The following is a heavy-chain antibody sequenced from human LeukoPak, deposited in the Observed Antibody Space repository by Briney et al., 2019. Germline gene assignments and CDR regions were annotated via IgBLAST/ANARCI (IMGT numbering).Heavy chain of an antibody. CDR1: GGSFSGYH. Sequence: PSETLSLTCAVYGGSFSGYHWSWIRQPPGKGLEWIGEINHSGSTNYNPSLKSRVTLSVDTSKNQFSLKLSSVTAADTAVYYCARGLLWFGDQMSWFDPWGQGTLVTVSS. CDR3: ARGLLWFGDQMSWFDP. J-gene: IGHJ5*02. V-gene: IGHV4-34*01. CDR2: INHSGST. D-gene: IGHD3-10*01.